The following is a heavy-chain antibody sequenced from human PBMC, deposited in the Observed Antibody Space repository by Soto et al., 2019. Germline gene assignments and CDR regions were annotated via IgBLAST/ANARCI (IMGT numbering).Heavy chain of an antibody. CDR2: IYYSGST. CDR3: ARRYGGNFDY. Sequence: TAETLSLTCSGSGGSISSYYWSWIRQPPGKGLEWIGYIYYSGSTNYNPSLKSRVTISVDTSKNQFSLKLSSVTAADTAVYYCARRYGGNFDYWGQGTLVTVSS. J-gene: IGHJ4*02. D-gene: IGHD3-16*01. V-gene: IGHV4-59*01. CDR1: GGSISSYY.